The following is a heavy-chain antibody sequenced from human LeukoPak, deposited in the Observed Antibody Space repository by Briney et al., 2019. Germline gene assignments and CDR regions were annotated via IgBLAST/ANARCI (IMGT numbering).Heavy chain of an antibody. D-gene: IGHD2-15*01. CDR2: MNPNSGNT. J-gene: IGHJ4*02. Sequence: ASVKVSCKASGYTFGSYDINWVRQATGQGLEWMGWMNPNSGNTGYTQKFQGRVTMTRDSSISTAYMELSSLRSEDTAVYYCARTLWRHCSGGSCYSPHLDYWGQGTLVTVSS. V-gene: IGHV1-8*01. CDR3: ARTLWRHCSGGSCYSPHLDY. CDR1: GYTFGSYD.